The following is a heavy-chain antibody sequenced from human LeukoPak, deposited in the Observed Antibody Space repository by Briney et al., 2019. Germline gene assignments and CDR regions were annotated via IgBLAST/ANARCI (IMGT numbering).Heavy chain of an antibody. CDR2: IYHSGST. CDR1: GGSFSDYY. J-gene: IGHJ1*01. CDR3: ARPISSSSWYYYFQH. V-gene: IGHV4-34*01. Sequence: SETLSLTCAVYGGSFSDYYWSWIRQPPGKGLEWIGEIYHSGSTNYNPSLKSRVTISVDTSKNQFSLKLSSVTAADTAIYYCARPISSSSWYYYFQHWGQGTLVTVSS. D-gene: IGHD6-13*01.